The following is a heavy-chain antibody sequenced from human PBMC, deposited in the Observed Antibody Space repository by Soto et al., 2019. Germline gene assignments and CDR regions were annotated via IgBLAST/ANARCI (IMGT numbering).Heavy chain of an antibody. D-gene: IGHD3-10*01. CDR1: GFRFSNYA. V-gene: IGHV3-23*01. J-gene: IGHJ4*02. CDR3: ANGGTRSYFHQLFDY. Sequence: VGSLSLSSAASGFRFSNYALSSVRPALGKGLEWVSGISGSGGSTYYADSVKCRFTISRDNSKNTLYLQMNSLRDEDMAVYYCANGGTRSYFHQLFDYWGQGTVGSVSS. CDR2: ISGSGGST.